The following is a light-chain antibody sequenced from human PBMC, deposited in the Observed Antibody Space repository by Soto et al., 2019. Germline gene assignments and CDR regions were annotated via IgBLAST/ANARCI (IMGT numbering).Light chain of an antibody. CDR3: SSYTSSRAYV. V-gene: IGLV2-14*01. CDR1: NSDVGGYNY. J-gene: IGLJ1*01. CDR2: EVS. Sequence: QSALTQPASVSGSPGQSITISCTGTNSDVGGYNYVSWYQQHPGKAPELMIYEVSHRPSGVSNRFSGSKSDNTASLTISGLQAEDEADYYCSSYTSSRAYVFGIGTKLTVL.